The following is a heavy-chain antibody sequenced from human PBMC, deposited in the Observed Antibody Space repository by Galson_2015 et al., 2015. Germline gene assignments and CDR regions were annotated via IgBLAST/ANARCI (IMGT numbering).Heavy chain of an antibody. V-gene: IGHV1-18*04. CDR1: GYTFTSYG. CDR3: ARGGGGYSYGFLFPVDY. D-gene: IGHD5-18*01. J-gene: IGHJ4*02. CDR2: ISAYNGNT. Sequence: SVKVSCKASGYTFTSYGISWVRQAPGQGLEWMGWISAYNGNTNYAQKLQGRVTMTTDTSTSTAYMELSSLRSEDTAVYYCARGGGGYSYGFLFPVDYWGQGTLVTVSS.